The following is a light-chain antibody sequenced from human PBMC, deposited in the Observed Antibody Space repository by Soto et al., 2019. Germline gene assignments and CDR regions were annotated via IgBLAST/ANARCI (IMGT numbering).Light chain of an antibody. CDR2: DAS. CDR3: QQYDAWSPWT. J-gene: IGKJ1*01. V-gene: IGKV3D-15*01. CDR1: QSVRPK. Sequence: EIVMTQSPAALSVSPGERATLSCRASQSVRPKLACYRQKPGQAPTLLIYDASIRATGIPARCSGSGAGTEFTRAIGSLQSEDFAIYSWQQYDAWSPWTVAQGTQVEIK.